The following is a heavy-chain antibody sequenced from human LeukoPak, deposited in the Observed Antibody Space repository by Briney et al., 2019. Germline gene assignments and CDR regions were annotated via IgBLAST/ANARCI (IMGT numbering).Heavy chain of an antibody. V-gene: IGHV3-7*01. J-gene: IGHJ4*02. D-gene: IGHD3-22*01. Sequence: GGALRLSCVTSGFIFSNYWMSWVRQAPGEGLEWGANIKQDGSETYYVESVKGRFTISRDDAKNSLYLQMNSLRAEDTAVYYCARLYQHDSSTYRPVDYWGQGTLVSVSS. CDR2: IKQDGSET. CDR1: GFIFSNYW. CDR3: ARLYQHDSSTYRPVDY.